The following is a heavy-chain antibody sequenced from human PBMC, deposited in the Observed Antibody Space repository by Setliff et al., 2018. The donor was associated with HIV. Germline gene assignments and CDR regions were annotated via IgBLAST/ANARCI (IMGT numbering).Heavy chain of an antibody. CDR2: IYYTGNT. D-gene: IGHD3-10*01. V-gene: IGHV4-31*03. CDR1: GGSINTGHYY. J-gene: IGHJ4*02. Sequence: SETLSLTCTVSGGSINTGHYYWSWIRHHPGKGLEWIAYIYYTGNTYFNPSLKSRITISIDTSKNQSSLKMSSVTAADTAAYYCARDRYAGEIDYWGQGTLVTVSS. CDR3: ARDRYAGEIDY.